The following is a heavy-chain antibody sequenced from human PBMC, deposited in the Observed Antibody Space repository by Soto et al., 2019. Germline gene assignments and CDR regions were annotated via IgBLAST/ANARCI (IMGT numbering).Heavy chain of an antibody. CDR1: GFTFSIYA. D-gene: IGHD1-1*01. CDR2: ISYDGNNK. Sequence: QVQLVESGGGVVQPGRSLRLSCAASGFTFSIYAIHWVRQAPGKGLEWVAVISYDGNNKYYTDSVKGRFTISRDNSKNTVFLQMNSLRAEDTAVYYCAKEFTDWNYYYGVDVWGQGTTVTVSS. J-gene: IGHJ6*02. V-gene: IGHV3-30*18. CDR3: AKEFTDWNYYYGVDV.